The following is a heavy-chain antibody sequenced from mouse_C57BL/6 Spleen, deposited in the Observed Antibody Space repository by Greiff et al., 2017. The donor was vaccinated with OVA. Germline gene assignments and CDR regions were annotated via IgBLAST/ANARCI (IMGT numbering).Heavy chain of an antibody. CDR3: ARSGGKYVPGAMDY. CDR2: INPSSGYT. CDR1: GYTFTSYT. Sequence: VHLVESGAELARPGASVKMSCKASGYTFTSYTMHWVKQRPGQGLEWIGYINPSSGYTKYNQKFKDKATLTADTSSSTAYMTLSSLTSEDSAVYYCARSGGKYVPGAMDYWGKGTSVTVSS. D-gene: IGHD2-1*01. J-gene: IGHJ4*01. V-gene: IGHV1-4*01.